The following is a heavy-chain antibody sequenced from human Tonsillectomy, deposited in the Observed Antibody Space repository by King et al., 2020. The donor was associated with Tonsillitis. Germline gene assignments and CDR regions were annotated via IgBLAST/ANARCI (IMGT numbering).Heavy chain of an antibody. V-gene: IGHV3-11*01. CDR3: VRGTQEVIVGPTTVDS. D-gene: IGHD3-22*01. Sequence: VQLVESGGALVKPGGSLRLSCAASGFNFSDYYMTWIRQAPGKGLEWLSYISSSGTTIYYIDSVRGRFTISRDNAKNSLYLQMSSLRAEDTAMYYCVRGTQEVIVGPTTVDSWGQGTLVTVSS. J-gene: IGHJ4*02. CDR1: GFNFSDYY. CDR2: ISSSGTTI.